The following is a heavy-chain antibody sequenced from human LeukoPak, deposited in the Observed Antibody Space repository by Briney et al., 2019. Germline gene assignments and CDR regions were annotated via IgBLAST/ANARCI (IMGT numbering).Heavy chain of an antibody. CDR3: ARVRGYCSSTSCYYPFDP. CDR1: GGSISSGSYY. V-gene: IGHV4-61*02. J-gene: IGHJ5*02. Sequence: SETLSLTCTVSGGSISSGSYYCSWIRQPAGKGLEWIGRIYTSGSTNYNPSLKSRVTISVDTSKNQFSLKLSSVTAADTAVYYCARVRGYCSSTSCYYPFDPWGQGTLVTVSS. D-gene: IGHD2-2*01. CDR2: IYTSGST.